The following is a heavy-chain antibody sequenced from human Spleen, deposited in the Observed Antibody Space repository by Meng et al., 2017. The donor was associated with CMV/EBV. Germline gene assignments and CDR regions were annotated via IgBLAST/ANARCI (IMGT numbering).Heavy chain of an antibody. D-gene: IGHD5-24*01. V-gene: IGHV3-23*01. CDR2: ISGSGGST. Sequence: GESLKISCAASGFTFSSYAMSWVRQAPGKGLEWVSAISGSGGSTYYADSVKGRFTISRDNSKNTLYLQMNSLRAEDTAVYYCAKAHRDGYNRPFDYWGQGTLVTVPQ. CDR3: AKAHRDGYNRPFDY. CDR1: GFTFSSYA. J-gene: IGHJ4*02.